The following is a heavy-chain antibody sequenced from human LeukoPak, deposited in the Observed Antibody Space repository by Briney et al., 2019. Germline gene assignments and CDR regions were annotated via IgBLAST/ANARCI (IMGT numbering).Heavy chain of an antibody. D-gene: IGHD5-12*01. Sequence: SETLSLTCTVSGGSISSGGYYWSWIRQHPGKGLEWIGYIYYSGSTYYNPSLKSRVTISLDTSKNQFSLKLSSVTAADTAVYYCARGGSGYDLGYWGQGTLVTVSS. CDR1: GGSISSGGYY. V-gene: IGHV4-31*03. CDR2: IYYSGST. J-gene: IGHJ4*02. CDR3: ARGGSGYDLGY.